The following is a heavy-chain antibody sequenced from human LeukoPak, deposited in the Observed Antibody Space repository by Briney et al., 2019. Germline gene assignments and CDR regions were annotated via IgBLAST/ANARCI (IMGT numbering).Heavy chain of an antibody. Sequence: PSETLSLTCAVYGRSFSGYYWTWIRQTPGKGLEWIGEINHSGITDYNPSLRSRVTISLDRSKKKFSLRLTSVTAADTAVYFCARGAEYYAIWRGYAGYSDYWGQGISVTVSS. D-gene: IGHD3-3*01. CDR1: GRSFSGYY. J-gene: IGHJ4*02. V-gene: IGHV4-34*01. CDR3: ARGAEYYAIWRGYAGYSDY. CDR2: INHSGIT.